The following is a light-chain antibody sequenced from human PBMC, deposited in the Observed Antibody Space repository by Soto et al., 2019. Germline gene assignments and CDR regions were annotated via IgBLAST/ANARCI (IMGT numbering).Light chain of an antibody. CDR3: AALDDSLNGPV. CDR2: STN. CDR1: SSNLGTHT. V-gene: IGLV1-44*01. J-gene: IGLJ2*01. Sequence: QSVLTQPPSASETPGQRVTISCSGSSSNLGTHTVNWYQQVPGTAPKLLIYSTNQRPSGVPDRISGSKSGTSASLAISGLQSDDEADYYCAALDDSLNGPVFGGGTKLTVL.